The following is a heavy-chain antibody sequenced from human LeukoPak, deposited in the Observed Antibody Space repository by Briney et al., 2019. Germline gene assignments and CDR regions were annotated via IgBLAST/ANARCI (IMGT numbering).Heavy chain of an antibody. J-gene: IGHJ4*02. CDR2: IYWDDDK. CDR1: GFSLSTGGVG. Sequence: SGPTLVKPTQTLTLTCTLSGFSLSTGGVGVGWIRQPPRKALEWLAFIYWDDDKRYNPSLKNRLTIAKGTSENQVVLTMTKMDPVDTGTYFCAHGTGEALTLRGDYNDGGFDIWGQGTLVTVSS. CDR3: AHGTGEALTLRGDYNDGGFDI. V-gene: IGHV2-5*02. D-gene: IGHD5-24*01.